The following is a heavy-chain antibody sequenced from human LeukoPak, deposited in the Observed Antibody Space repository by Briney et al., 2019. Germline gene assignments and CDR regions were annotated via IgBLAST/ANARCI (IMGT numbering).Heavy chain of an antibody. Sequence: ASVKVSCNTFGYTFSNYGISWVRQAPGQGLEWLGWITSFNDKTKYEQKLQGRFTMTIETSTSTAYMELRSLRSDDTAVYYCARAGHTMIRGSLDPWGQGTLVTVSS. V-gene: IGHV1-18*01. CDR3: ARAGHTMIRGSLDP. CDR2: ITSFNDKT. CDR1: GYTFSNYG. D-gene: IGHD3-10*01. J-gene: IGHJ5*02.